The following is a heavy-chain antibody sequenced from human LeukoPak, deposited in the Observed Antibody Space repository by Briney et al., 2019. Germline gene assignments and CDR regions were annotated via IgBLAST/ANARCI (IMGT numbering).Heavy chain of an antibody. CDR3: ARDQRGTVVTAAFDI. D-gene: IGHD4-23*01. V-gene: IGHV3-21*01. CDR2: ISSSSSYI. Sequence: PGGSLRLSCAASGFTFSSCSMNWVRQAPGKGLEWVSSISSSSSYIYYADSVKGRFTISRDNAKNSLYLQMNSLRAEDTAVYYCARDQRGTVVTAAFDIWGQGTMVTVSS. CDR1: GFTFSSCS. J-gene: IGHJ3*02.